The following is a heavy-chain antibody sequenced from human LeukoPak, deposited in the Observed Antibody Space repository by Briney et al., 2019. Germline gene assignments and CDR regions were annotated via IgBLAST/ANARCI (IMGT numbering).Heavy chain of an antibody. V-gene: IGHV3-30*02. D-gene: IGHD6-25*01. J-gene: IGHJ6*03. CDR2: IRYDETNE. Sequence: GGSLRLSCAASGFNFNTYGMYWVRQAPGKGLEWVAFIRYDETNEYYADSVKGRFIISRDNSKNTLYLQMNSLRAEDTAVYYCAKDSRAALVGPYYMDVWGKGTTVTISS. CDR3: AKDSRAALVGPYYMDV. CDR1: GFNFNTYG.